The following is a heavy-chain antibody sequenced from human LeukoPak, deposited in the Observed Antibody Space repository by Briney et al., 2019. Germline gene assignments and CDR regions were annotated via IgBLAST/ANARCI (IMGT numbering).Heavy chain of an antibody. D-gene: IGHD5-18*01. CDR1: GFTFSDYV. V-gene: IGHV3-23*01. CDR2: ISGSGYGS. CDR3: TKEVRGFSYGDN. J-gene: IGHJ4*02. Sequence: GGSLRLSCAASGFTFSDYVMSWVRQAPGKGLEWVAGISGSGYGSWYADSVKGRLTISRDNSRNIVFLEIQCLKVEDTAVYYCTKEVRGFSYGDNWGQGTLVTVSS.